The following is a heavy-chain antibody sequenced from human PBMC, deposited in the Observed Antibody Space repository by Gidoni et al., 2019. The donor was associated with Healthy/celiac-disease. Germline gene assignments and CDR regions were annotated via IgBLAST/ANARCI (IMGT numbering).Heavy chain of an antibody. J-gene: IGHJ4*02. CDR1: GYTLTELS. CDR2: FDPEDGET. Sequence: QVQLVQSGAEVKKPGASVKVSCKVSGYTLTELSMHWVRQAPGKGLEWMGGFDPEDGETNYAQKFQGRVIMTEDTSTDTAYMELSSLRSEDTAVYYCAHNGWLTMVRGIGEYYFDYWGQGTLVTVSS. D-gene: IGHD3-10*01. CDR3: AHNGWLTMVRGIGEYYFDY. V-gene: IGHV1-24*01.